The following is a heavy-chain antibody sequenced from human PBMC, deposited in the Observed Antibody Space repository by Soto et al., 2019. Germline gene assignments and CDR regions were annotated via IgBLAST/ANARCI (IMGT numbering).Heavy chain of an antibody. J-gene: IGHJ6*02. CDR1: GFTFSSYA. V-gene: IGHV3-23*01. D-gene: IGHD1-7*01. CDR3: AVSLTGTALFYYYGMDV. CDR2: ISGSGGST. Sequence: PVGSLRLTCAASGFTFSSYAMSWVRQAPGKGLERVSAISGSGGSTYYADSVKGRLTISTDNSKNTLYLQMNSLRAEDTAVYYCAVSLTGTALFYYYGMDVWGQGTTVTVSS.